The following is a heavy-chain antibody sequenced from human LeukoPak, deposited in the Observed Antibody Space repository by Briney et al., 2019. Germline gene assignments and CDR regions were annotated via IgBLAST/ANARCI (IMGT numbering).Heavy chain of an antibody. D-gene: IGHD3-3*01. Sequence: GGSLRLSCAASGISISSHWVSWVRQAPGKGLEWVANINQDGSHKNHVDSVKGRFTISRDNAKNSLYLQMNSLRVEDTAVYYCATPYSDYWSGYSGHWGQGTLVTVSS. J-gene: IGHJ4*02. V-gene: IGHV3-7*01. CDR3: ATPYSDYWSGYSGH. CDR2: INQDGSHK. CDR1: GISISSHW.